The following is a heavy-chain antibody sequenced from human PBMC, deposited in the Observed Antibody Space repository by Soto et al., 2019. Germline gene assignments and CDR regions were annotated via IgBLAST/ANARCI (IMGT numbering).Heavy chain of an antibody. D-gene: IGHD1-1*01. V-gene: IGHV1-46*03. CDR2: IHPSGAVT. CDR3: TADPANEENDAFDV. J-gene: IGHJ3*01. Sequence: QVQLVQSGAEVKKPGASVKVSCKASGYTFTSYYVHWVRQAPGQGLEWMGIIHPSGAVTNYAQKFQGRGTMTRDTSTSTVYMELSSLRSEDTAVYYCTADPANEENDAFDVWGQGTMVTVSS. CDR1: GYTFTSYY.